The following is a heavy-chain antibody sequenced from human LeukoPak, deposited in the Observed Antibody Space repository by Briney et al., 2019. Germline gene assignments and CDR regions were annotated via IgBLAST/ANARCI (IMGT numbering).Heavy chain of an antibody. CDR3: ARMTLAYCGGDCYRPLDY. D-gene: IGHD2-21*02. Sequence: GGSVRLSCAASGFTFSSYSMNWVRQAPGKGLEWVSSISSSSSYIYYADSVKGRFTISRGNAKNSPYLQMNSLRAEDTAVYYCARMTLAYCGGDCYRPLDYWGQGTLVTVSS. V-gene: IGHV3-21*01. CDR2: ISSSSSYI. CDR1: GFTFSSYS. J-gene: IGHJ4*02.